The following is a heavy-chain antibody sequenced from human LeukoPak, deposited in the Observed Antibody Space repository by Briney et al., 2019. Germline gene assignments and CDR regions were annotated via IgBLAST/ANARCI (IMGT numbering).Heavy chain of an antibody. Sequence: GGSLRLSCTASGFTFCDYAMSWVRQAPGKGREWVGFIRSKAYGGTTEYAASVKGRFTISRDDSKSIAYLQMNSLKTEDTAVYYCTNSLLLGYCSGGSCYADFDYWGQGTLVTVSS. V-gene: IGHV3-49*04. CDR2: IRSKAYGGTT. CDR3: TNSLLLGYCSGGSCYADFDY. J-gene: IGHJ4*02. CDR1: GFTFCDYA. D-gene: IGHD2-15*01.